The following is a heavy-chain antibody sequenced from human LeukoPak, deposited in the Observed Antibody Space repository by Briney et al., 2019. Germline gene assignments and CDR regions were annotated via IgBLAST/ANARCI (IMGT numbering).Heavy chain of an antibody. Sequence: PGGSLRLSCVASGFTFSHHNINWVRQAPGKGLEWVSSIGSGSNNIYYADSVKGRFTISRDNAKNSVYLQMKSLRAEDTAVYYGASYSSADYWGQGTLVTVSS. CDR1: GFTFSHHN. CDR3: ASYSSADY. V-gene: IGHV3-21*01. D-gene: IGHD6-25*01. CDR2: IGSGSNNI. J-gene: IGHJ4*02.